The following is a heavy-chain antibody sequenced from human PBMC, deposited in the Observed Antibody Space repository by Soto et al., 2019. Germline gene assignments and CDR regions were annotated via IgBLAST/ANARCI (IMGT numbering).Heavy chain of an antibody. CDR1: GGSIISSPDW. V-gene: IGHV4-39*01. CDR2: IYRDGAT. Sequence: QLRLQESGPGLVKPSETLSLICTVSGGSIISSPDWWGWVRQPPGKGPEWIASIYRDGATYYNPSLNSRVTVFVDSSKNQFSLKLTSVTAADPAIYYCARLAGSSFFTYWGQGTRVTVSS. D-gene: IGHD6-6*01. J-gene: IGHJ4*02. CDR3: ARLAGSSFFTY.